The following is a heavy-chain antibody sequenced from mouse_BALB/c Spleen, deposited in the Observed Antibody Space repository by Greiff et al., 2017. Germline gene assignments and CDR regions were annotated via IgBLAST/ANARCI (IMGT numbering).Heavy chain of an antibody. D-gene: IGHD1-1*01. V-gene: IGHV3-8*02. Sequence: EVKLVESGPSLVKPSQTLSLTCSVTGDSITSGYWNWIRKFPGNKLEYMGYISYSGSTYYNPSLKSRISITRDTSKNQYYLQLNSVTTEDTATYYCARYISSSYVEFAYWGQGTLVTVSA. CDR2: ISYSGST. CDR3: ARYISSSYVEFAY. CDR1: GDSITSGY. J-gene: IGHJ3*01.